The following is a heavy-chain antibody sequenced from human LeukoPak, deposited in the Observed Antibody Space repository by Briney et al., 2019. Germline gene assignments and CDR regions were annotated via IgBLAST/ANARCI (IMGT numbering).Heavy chain of an antibody. J-gene: IGHJ4*02. CDR2: ISGDGRRT. D-gene: IGHD1-1*01. Sequence: GGSLRLSCAASGFTFDDSAMHWVRQASGKGLEWVSLISGDGRRTYYADSVKGRFTISRDKSKNSLYLQMNSLRTEDSALYYCAKEPSARFSLDYWGQGTLVTVSS. CDR3: AKEPSARFSLDY. CDR1: GFTFDDSA. V-gene: IGHV3-43*02.